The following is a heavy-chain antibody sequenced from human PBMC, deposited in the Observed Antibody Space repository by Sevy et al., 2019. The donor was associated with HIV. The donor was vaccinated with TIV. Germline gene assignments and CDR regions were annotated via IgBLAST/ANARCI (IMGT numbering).Heavy chain of an antibody. V-gene: IGHV6-1*01. D-gene: IGHD1-1*01. CDR1: GDSVSSNSAA. J-gene: IGHJ4*02. CDR2: TYYRSKWYN. Sequence: SETLSLTCAISGDSVSSNSAAWNWIRQSPSRGLEWLGRTYYRSKWYNDYAVSVKSRITINPDTSKYQFSLQLNSVTPEDTAVYYCAGGEEATTRHYYFDYWGQGTLVTVSS. CDR3: AGGEEATTRHYYFDY.